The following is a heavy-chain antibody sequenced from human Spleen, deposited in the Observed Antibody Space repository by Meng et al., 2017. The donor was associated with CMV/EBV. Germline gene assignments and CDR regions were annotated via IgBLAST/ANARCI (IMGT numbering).Heavy chain of an antibody. J-gene: IGHJ6*02. CDR2: IRSKAYGGTT. Sequence: GESLKISCTASGFTFGAYAMSWVRQAPGKGLEWVGFIRSKAYGGTTEYAASVKGRFTISRDDSKSIAYLQMNSLKTEDTAVYYCTRGHSYGMDVWGQGTTVTVSS. V-gene: IGHV3-49*04. CDR1: GFTFGAYA. CDR3: TRGHSYGMDV.